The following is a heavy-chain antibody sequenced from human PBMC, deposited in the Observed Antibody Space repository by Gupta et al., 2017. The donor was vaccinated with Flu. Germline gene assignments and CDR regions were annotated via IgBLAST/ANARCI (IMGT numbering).Heavy chain of an antibody. J-gene: IGHJ6*03. CDR2: NYYTGTT. CDR3: ARRQRDSAAMNRYYYYMDV. D-gene: IGHD2-2*01. V-gene: IGHV4-59*08. Sequence: IRQSPGKGLEWIGYNYYTGTTNYNPSLKSRITISVDTSKNQFSLRLNSVTAADTAVYYCARRQRDSAAMNRYYYYMDVWGRGATVTVSS.